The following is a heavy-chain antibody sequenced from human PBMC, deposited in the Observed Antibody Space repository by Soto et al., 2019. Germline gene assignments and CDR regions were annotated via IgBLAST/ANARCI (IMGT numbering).Heavy chain of an antibody. CDR3: AKKSGSWSYYYYYYMDV. D-gene: IGHD6-13*01. J-gene: IGHJ6*03. V-gene: IGHV3-23*01. Sequence: GGSLRLSCAASGFTFSSYAMSWVRQAPGKGLEWVSAISGSGGSTYYADSVKGRFTISRDNSKNTLYLQMNSLRAEVTAVYYCAKKSGSWSYYYYYYMDVWGKGTTVTVSS. CDR2: ISGSGGST. CDR1: GFTFSSYA.